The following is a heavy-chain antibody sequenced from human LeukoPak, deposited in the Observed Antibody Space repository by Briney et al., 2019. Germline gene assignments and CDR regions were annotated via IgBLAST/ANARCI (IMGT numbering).Heavy chain of an antibody. CDR1: GFTFSTYW. V-gene: IGHV3-7*01. Sequence: PGGSLRLSCVVSGFTFSTYWMSWVRQAPGKGLECVATIKQDGSVKNYGDSVQGRFTISRDNAKNTLYLQMNSLRPEDMAVYYCAKGVVAATNAAYYGMDVWGQGTTVTVSS. CDR3: AKGVVAATNAAYYGMDV. D-gene: IGHD2-15*01. J-gene: IGHJ6*02. CDR2: IKQDGSVK.